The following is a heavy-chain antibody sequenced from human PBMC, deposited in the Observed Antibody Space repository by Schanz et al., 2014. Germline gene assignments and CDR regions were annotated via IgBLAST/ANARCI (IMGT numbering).Heavy chain of an antibody. J-gene: IGHJ2*01. D-gene: IGHD3-16*01. CDR1: GGTFSTYT. CDR2: IIPILGIA. V-gene: IGHV1-69*02. CDR3: VRVPSRDVSFDL. Sequence: QVQLVQSGAEVKKPGSSVKVSCKASGGTFSTYTISWVRQAPGQGLEWMGRIIPILGIATYAQKFQGRLTITADKSTNTAYMELRSMRSDDTAHYYCVRVPSRDVSFDLWGRGTLVTVSS.